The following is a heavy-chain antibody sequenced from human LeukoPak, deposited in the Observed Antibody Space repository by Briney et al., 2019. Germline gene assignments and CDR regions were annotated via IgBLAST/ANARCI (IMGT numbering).Heavy chain of an antibody. V-gene: IGHV3-23*01. Sequence: QTGGSLRLSCAASGFTFSSYAMSWVRQAPGKGLEWVSAISGSGGSTYYADSVKGRFTISRDNSKNTLSLQMSSLRPDDTAVYYCAKAYSYGYDYWGQGTLVTVSS. J-gene: IGHJ4*02. CDR2: ISGSGGST. CDR1: GFTFSSYA. CDR3: AKAYSYGYDY. D-gene: IGHD5-18*01.